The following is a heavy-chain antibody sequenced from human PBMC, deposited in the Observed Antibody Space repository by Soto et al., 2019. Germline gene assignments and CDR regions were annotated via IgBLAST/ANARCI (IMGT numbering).Heavy chain of an antibody. J-gene: IGHJ3*02. CDR2: IHYSGST. CDR1: GGSISPHY. CDR3: ARDSSGRFLEWQKESFDI. V-gene: IGHV4-59*11. D-gene: IGHD3-3*01. Sequence: QVQLQESGPGLVRPSDTLSLTCTVSGGSISPHYWSWVRQPPGKGLEWVGYIHYSGSTNYNPSLKSRVTMSVDTSKNQFSLKLSSVTAADSATYFCARDSSGRFLEWQKESFDIWGQGRMVIVSS.